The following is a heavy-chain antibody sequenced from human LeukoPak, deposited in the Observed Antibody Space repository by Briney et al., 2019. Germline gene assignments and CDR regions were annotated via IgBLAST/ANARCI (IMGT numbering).Heavy chain of an antibody. D-gene: IGHD3-10*01. CDR3: AREVVTMVRGAYQN. CDR2: IYSGGST. Sequence: ETLSLTCTVSGGSISSGGYYWSWIRQAPGKGLEWVSVIYSGGSTYYADSVKGRFTISRDNSKNTLYLQMNSLRAEDTAVYYCAREVVTMVRGAYQNWGQGTLVTVSS. CDR1: GGSISSGGYY. J-gene: IGHJ4*02. V-gene: IGHV3-66*01.